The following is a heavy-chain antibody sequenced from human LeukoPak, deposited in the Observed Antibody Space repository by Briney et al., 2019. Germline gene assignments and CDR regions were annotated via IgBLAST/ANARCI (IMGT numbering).Heavy chain of an antibody. D-gene: IGHD6-6*01. CDR2: INWNGGST. CDR1: GFTFDDYG. Sequence: EGSLRLSCAASGFTFDDYGMSWVRQAPGKGLEWVSGINWNGGSTGYADSVKGRFAISRDNAKNSLYLQMNSLRAEDTALYHCARSVFEYSSSSSPPYFDYWGQGTLVTVSS. CDR3: ARSVFEYSSSSSPPYFDY. V-gene: IGHV3-20*01. J-gene: IGHJ4*02.